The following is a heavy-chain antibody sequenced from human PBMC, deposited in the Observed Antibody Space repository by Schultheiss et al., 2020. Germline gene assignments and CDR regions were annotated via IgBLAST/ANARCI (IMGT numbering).Heavy chain of an antibody. Sequence: SETLSLTCTVSGGSISSYYWSWIRQPPGKGLEWIGSIYYSGSTYYNPSLKSRVTISVDTSKNQFSLKLSSVTAADTAVYYCARAQDIVVVGVWGQGTTVTVSS. D-gene: IGHD2-2*01. CDR2: IYYSGST. CDR3: ARAQDIVVVGV. J-gene: IGHJ6*02. CDR1: GGSISSYY. V-gene: IGHV4-59*12.